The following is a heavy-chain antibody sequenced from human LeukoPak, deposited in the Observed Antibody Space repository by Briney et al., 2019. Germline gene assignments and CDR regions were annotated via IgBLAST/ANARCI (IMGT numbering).Heavy chain of an antibody. Sequence: SETLSLTCTVSGGSISSYYWSWIWQPAGKGLEWIGRVYTNGNTNYNPSFKSRVTMSVDTSKNQFSLKLSSVTAADTAVYYCARGDSSGSFDYWCQGTLVTVSS. D-gene: IGHD3-22*01. V-gene: IGHV4-4*07. CDR1: GGSISSYY. J-gene: IGHJ4*02. CDR3: ARGDSSGSFDY. CDR2: VYTNGNT.